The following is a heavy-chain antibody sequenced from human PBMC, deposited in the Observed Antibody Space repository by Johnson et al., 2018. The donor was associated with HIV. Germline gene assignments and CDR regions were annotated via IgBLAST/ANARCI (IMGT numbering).Heavy chain of an antibody. Sequence: VQLVESGGGVVRPGGSLRLSCAASGFIFDDFGLSWVRQAPGKGLEWVSGINWNGGITGYADSVKGRCTIFRDNDKKSLYLQMNSLRAGDTALYHCARRDSGSLSFDIWGQGTMVSVSS. CDR2: INWNGGIT. CDR1: GFIFDDFG. CDR3: ARRDSGSLSFDI. D-gene: IGHD1-26*01. V-gene: IGHV3-20*01. J-gene: IGHJ3*02.